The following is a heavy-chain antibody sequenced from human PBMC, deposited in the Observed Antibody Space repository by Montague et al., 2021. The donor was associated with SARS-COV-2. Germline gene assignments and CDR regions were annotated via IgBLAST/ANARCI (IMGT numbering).Heavy chain of an antibody. CDR1: GYSISSGYY. D-gene: IGHD2-15*01. J-gene: IGHJ5*02. CDR3: ARERRYCSGGSCYSDWFDP. CDR2: IYHSGST. Sequence: SETLSLTCTVSGYSISSGYYWGWIRQPPGKGLEWIGSIYHSGSTYYNPSLKSRVTISVDTSKNQFSLKLSSVTAADTAVYYCARERRYCSGGSCYSDWFDPWGQGTLVTVSS. V-gene: IGHV4-38-2*02.